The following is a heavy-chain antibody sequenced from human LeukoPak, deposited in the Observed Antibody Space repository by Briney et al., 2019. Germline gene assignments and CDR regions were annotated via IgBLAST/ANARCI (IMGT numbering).Heavy chain of an antibody. J-gene: IGHJ4*02. V-gene: IGHV3-9*01. Sequence: GRSLRLSCAASGFTFDDYAMHWVRQAPGKGLEWVSGISWNSGSTCYADSVKGRFTISRDNAKNSLYLQMNSLRAEDTALYYCSNGRYCSGRSCSYYFDYWGQGTLVTVSS. CDR3: SNGRYCSGRSCSYYFDY. CDR1: GFTFDDYA. CDR2: ISWNSGST. D-gene: IGHD2-15*01.